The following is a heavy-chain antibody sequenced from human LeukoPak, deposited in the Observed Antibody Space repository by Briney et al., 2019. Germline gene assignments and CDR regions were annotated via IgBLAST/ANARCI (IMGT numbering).Heavy chain of an antibody. V-gene: IGHV4-59*01. CDR3: ARAVPGCSGGSCYLEGNFDY. CDR1: GGSISSYY. J-gene: IGHJ4*02. Sequence: SETLSLTCTVSGGSISSYYWSWMRQPPGKGLEWIGYIYYSGSTNYNPSLKSRVTISVDTSKNQFSLKLSSVTAADTAVYYCARAVPGCSGGSCYLEGNFDYWGQGTLVTVSS. D-gene: IGHD2-15*01. CDR2: IYYSGST.